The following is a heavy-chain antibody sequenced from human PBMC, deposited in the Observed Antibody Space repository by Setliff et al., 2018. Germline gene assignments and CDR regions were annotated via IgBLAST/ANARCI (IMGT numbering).Heavy chain of an antibody. V-gene: IGHV3-7*01. CDR1: GFTFSSFW. CDR2: RNQDGSGK. D-gene: IGHD5-18*01. J-gene: IGHJ4*02. CDR3: AKFVGYTYGYEY. Sequence: PWGSLRLSCAASGFTFSSFWMALVRQSQGRGLEWVANRNQDGSGKFYADSVKGRFTISRDNAKNSLFLQMNSLRAEDTALYYCAKFVGYTYGYEYWGRGTLVTVSS.